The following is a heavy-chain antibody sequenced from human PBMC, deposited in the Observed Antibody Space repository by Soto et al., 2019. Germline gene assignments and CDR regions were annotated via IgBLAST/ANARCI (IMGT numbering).Heavy chain of an antibody. Sequence: GASVKVSCKASGGTFSSYAISWVRQAPGQGLEWMGGIIPIFGTANYAQKFQGRVTITADESTSTAYMELSSLRSEDTAVYYCAKVGSSGWYALHYFDYWGQGTLVTVSS. V-gene: IGHV1-69*13. CDR2: IIPIFGTA. CDR1: GGTFSSYA. CDR3: AKVGSSGWYALHYFDY. J-gene: IGHJ4*02. D-gene: IGHD6-19*01.